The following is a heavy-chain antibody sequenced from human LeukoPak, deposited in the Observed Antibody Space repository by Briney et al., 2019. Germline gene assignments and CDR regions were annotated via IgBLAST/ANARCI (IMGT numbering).Heavy chain of an antibody. CDR1: GGSISSGGYY. CDR3: ARSITIFGVVIVGNWFDP. D-gene: IGHD3-3*01. V-gene: IGHV4-31*03. J-gene: IGHJ5*02. Sequence: PSQTLSLTCTVSGGSISSGGYYWSWIRRHPGKGLEWIGHIYYSGSTYYNPSPKSRVTISVDTSKNQFSLKLSSVTAADTAVYYWARSITIFGVVIVGNWFDPWGQGTLVTVSS. CDR2: IYYSGST.